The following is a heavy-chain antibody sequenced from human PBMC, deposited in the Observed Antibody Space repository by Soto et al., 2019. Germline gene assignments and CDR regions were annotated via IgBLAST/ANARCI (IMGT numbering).Heavy chain of an antibody. J-gene: IGHJ5*02. Sequence: ASVKVSCKASGYTFTSYGISWVRQAPGQGLEWMGWISAYNGSTYYADSVKGRFTISRDNSKNTLYLQMNSLRAEDTAVYYCARSGGNYWFDPWGQGTLVTVSS. CDR3: ARSGGNYWFDP. CDR2: ISAYNGST. D-gene: IGHD2-21*02. CDR1: GYTFTSYG. V-gene: IGHV1-18*01.